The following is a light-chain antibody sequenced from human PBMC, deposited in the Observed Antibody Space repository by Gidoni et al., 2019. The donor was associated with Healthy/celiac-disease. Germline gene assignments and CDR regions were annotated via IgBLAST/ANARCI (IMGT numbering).Light chain of an antibody. CDR1: QSISSY. CDR3: QQCYSSPLT. V-gene: IGKV1-39*01. J-gene: IGKJ4*01. CDR2: AAS. Sequence: DVQMTQSPSSLSASVGDRVTITCRVSQSISSYLNWYQQKPGKAPELLIYAASSLQSGVPSRFSGSGSGTDFTLTISSLQPEDFATYYCQQCYSSPLTFGGGTKVEIK.